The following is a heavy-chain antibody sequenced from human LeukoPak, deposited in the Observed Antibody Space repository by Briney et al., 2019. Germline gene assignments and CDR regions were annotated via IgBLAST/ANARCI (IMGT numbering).Heavy chain of an antibody. CDR2: ISGSGGST. V-gene: IGHV3-23*01. Sequence: QSGGSLRLSCAASGFTFSSYAMSWVRQAPGKGLEWVSAISGSGGSTYYADSVKGRFTISRDNSKNTLYLQMNSLRAEDTAVYYCARSVVVTARGGYFDYWGQGTLVTVSS. J-gene: IGHJ4*02. CDR1: GFTFSSYA. D-gene: IGHD2-21*02. CDR3: ARSVVVTARGGYFDY.